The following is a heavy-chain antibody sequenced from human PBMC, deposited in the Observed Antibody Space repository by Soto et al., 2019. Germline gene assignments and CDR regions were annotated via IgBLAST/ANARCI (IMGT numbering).Heavy chain of an antibody. V-gene: IGHV3-33*01. CDR1: GFTFSSHG. Sequence: GGSLRLSCAASGFTFSSHGIHRVRQAPGKGLEWVAVIWYDGSNKYYADSVKGRFTISRDNSKNTLYLQMNSLRAEDTAVYYCARDPRTTVSSNDAFDIWGQGTMVTVSS. D-gene: IGHD4-17*01. CDR3: ARDPRTTVSSNDAFDI. CDR2: IWYDGSNK. J-gene: IGHJ3*02.